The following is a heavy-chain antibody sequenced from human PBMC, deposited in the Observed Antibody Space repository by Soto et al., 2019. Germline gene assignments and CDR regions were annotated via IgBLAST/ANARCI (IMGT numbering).Heavy chain of an antibody. CDR2: VSGRGDGI. CDR3: AKDVVEVLTYYGMDV. Sequence: EAQILESGGDLVRPGGSLRLSCSVSGFSFSDYAMNWVRQAPGKGLEWVSAVSGRGDGIFYADSVKGRFSISRDNSKNTVYLQMSNLGVEDMAVYYCAKDVVEVLTYYGMDVWGRGNTVSVSS. D-gene: IGHD2-21*01. J-gene: IGHJ6*02. V-gene: IGHV3-23*01. CDR1: GFSFSDYA.